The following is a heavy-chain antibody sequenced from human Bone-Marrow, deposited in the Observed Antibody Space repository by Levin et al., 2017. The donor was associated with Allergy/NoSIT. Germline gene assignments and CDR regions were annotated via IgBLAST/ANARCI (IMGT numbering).Heavy chain of an antibody. V-gene: IGHV3-9*01. CDR2: ISWNSGKI. CDR3: AKTRGVSFGIDAFEM. D-gene: IGHD3-10*01. Sequence: PGGFLRLSCAASGFTFDDYAMHWVRQTPGRGLEWVSGISWNSGKIGYGDSLKGRFTISRDNAKSSLYLQMNSLRVEDTALYYCAKTRGVSFGIDAFEMWGQGTMVTVSS. CDR1: GFTFDDYA. J-gene: IGHJ3*02.